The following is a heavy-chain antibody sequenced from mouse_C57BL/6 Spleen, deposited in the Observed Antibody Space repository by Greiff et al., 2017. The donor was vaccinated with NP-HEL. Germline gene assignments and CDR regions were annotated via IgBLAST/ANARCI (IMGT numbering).Heavy chain of an antibody. V-gene: IGHV1-81*01. Sequence: QVHVKQSGAELARPGASVKLSCKASGYTFTSYGISWVKQRTGQGLEWIGEIYPRSGNTYYNEKFKGKATLTADKSSSTAYMELRSLTSEDSAVYFCARREPAWFAYWGQGTLVTVSA. CDR3: ARREPAWFAY. J-gene: IGHJ3*01. CDR2: IYPRSGNT. CDR1: GYTFTSYG.